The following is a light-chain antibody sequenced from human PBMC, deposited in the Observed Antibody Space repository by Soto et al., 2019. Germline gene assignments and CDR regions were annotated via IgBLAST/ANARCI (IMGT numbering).Light chain of an antibody. CDR3: SSFVAGNNYWV. V-gene: IGLV2-8*01. CDR2: EVT. J-gene: IGLJ3*02. Sequence: QSVLTQPPSASGSPGRSVTISCTGTSSDVGGYDYVSWFQQHPGKAPKLRIYEVTKRPSGVPDRFSASKSGNTASLTVSGLQSEDEADYYCSSFVAGNNYWVFGGGTKLTVL. CDR1: SSDVGGYDY.